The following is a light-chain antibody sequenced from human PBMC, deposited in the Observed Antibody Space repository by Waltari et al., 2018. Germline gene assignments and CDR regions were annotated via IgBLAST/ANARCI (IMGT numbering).Light chain of an antibody. CDR3: QQYNNWPLT. CDR2: HAS. J-gene: IGKJ4*01. CDR1: QSISST. V-gene: IGKV3-15*01. Sequence: EIVMTQSPDTLSVSPGERVTLSCRASQSISSTLAWHQQKPGQSPRLLIYHASTRATGIPARFRCSGSGTEFTLTISSLQSEDFAVYYCQQYNNWPLTFGGGTKVEIK.